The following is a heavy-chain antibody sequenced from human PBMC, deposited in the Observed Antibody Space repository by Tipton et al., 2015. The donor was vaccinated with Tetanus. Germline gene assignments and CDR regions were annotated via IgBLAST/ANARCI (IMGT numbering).Heavy chain of an antibody. D-gene: IGHD2-21*02. V-gene: IGHV1-46*01. CDR3: AREVTGRYYFDY. CDR1: GYTFTSYY. CDR2: INPSGGST. J-gene: IGHJ4*02. Sequence: QLVQSGPEVKKPGASVKVSCKASGYTFTSYYMHWVRQAPGQGLEWMGIINPSGGSTSYAQKFQGRVTMTRDTSTSTVYMELSGLRSEDTAVYYCAREVTGRYYFDYWGQGTLVTVSS.